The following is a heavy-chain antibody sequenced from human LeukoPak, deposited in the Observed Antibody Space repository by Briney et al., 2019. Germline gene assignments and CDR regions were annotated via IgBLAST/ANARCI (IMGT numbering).Heavy chain of an antibody. CDR3: ATEGVVPATYAFDI. CDR1: GGSISSGGYY. D-gene: IGHD2-2*01. V-gene: IGHV4-30-2*01. Sequence: PSQTLSLTCTVSGGSISSGGYYWSWIRQPPGKGLEWIGYIYHSGSTYYNPSLKSRVTISVDRSKNQFSLKLSSVTAADTAVYYCATEGVVPATYAFDIWGQGTMVTVSS. J-gene: IGHJ3*02. CDR2: IYHSGST.